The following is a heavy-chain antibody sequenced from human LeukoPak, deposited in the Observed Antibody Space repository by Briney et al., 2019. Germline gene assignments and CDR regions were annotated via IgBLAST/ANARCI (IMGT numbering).Heavy chain of an antibody. J-gene: IGHJ4*02. CDR2: INTNTGNP. D-gene: IGHD6-13*01. CDR1: GYTFTSYD. V-gene: IGHV7-4-1*02. CDR3: ARESSWSLRENDY. Sequence: ASVKVSCKASGYTFTSYDINWVRQAPGQGLEWMGWINTNTGNPTYAQGFTGRFVFSLDTSVSTAYLQISSLKAEDTAVYYCARESSWSLRENDYWGQGTLVTVSS.